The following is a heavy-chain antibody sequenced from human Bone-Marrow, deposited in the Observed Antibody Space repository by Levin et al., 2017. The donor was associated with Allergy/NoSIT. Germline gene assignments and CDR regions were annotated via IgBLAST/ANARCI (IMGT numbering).Heavy chain of an antibody. V-gene: IGHV3-66*01. Sequence: PGESLKISCAASGFSVSRHYMSWVRQAPGKGLEWVSLIYSGGDTQYADSVKGRFTISRDNSRNTLYLQMNSLRGDDTAVYYCARNGVGTAAGTPWGQGTLVTVSS. CDR3: ARNGVGTAAGTP. D-gene: IGHD6-13*01. J-gene: IGHJ4*02. CDR2: IYSGGDT. CDR1: GFSVSRHY.